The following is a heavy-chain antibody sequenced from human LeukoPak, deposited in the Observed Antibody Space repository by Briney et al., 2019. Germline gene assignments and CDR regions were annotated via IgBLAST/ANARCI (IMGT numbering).Heavy chain of an antibody. CDR2: IYTSGST. D-gene: IGHD1-7*01. Sequence: SETLSLTCTVSGGSISSYYWSWIRQPAGKGLEWIGRIYTSGSTNYNPSLKSRVTMSVDTSKNQFSLKLSSVTAADTAVYYCARVPGTITGTTYWFDPWGQGTLVTVSP. V-gene: IGHV4-4*07. J-gene: IGHJ5*02. CDR3: ARVPGTITGTTYWFDP. CDR1: GGSISSYY.